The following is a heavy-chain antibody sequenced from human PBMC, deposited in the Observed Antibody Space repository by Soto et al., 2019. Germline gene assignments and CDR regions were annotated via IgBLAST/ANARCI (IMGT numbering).Heavy chain of an antibody. Sequence: SGGSLRLSCAASGFTVSSNYMSWVRQAPGKGLEWVSVIYSGGSTYYADSVKGRFTISRDNSKNTLYLQMNSLRAEDTAVYDCARDKNYGCNSWPDYWGQGTLVTVSS. J-gene: IGHJ4*02. CDR1: GFTVSSNY. CDR2: IYSGGST. V-gene: IGHV3-53*01. D-gene: IGHD4-17*01. CDR3: ARDKNYGCNSWPDY.